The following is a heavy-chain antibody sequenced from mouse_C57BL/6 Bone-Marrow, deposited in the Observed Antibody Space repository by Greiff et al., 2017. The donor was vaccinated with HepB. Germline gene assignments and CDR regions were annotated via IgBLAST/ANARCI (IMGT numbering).Heavy chain of an antibody. Sequence: VKLQESGAELVRPGTSVKMSCKASGYTFTNYWIGWAKQRPGHGLEWIGDIYPGGGYTNYNEKFKGKATLTADKSSSTAYMQFSSLTSEDSAIYYCARWMIKRWYFDVWGTGTTVTVSS. CDR1: GYTFTNYW. V-gene: IGHV1-63*01. CDR3: ARWMIKRWYFDV. D-gene: IGHD2-4*01. J-gene: IGHJ1*03. CDR2: IYPGGGYT.